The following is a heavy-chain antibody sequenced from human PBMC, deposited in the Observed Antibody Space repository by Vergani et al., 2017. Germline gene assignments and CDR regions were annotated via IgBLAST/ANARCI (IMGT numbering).Heavy chain of an antibody. J-gene: IGHJ3*02. V-gene: IGHV1-2*06. Sequence: QVQLVQSGAEVKKPGSSVKVSCKASGYTFTGQYMHWVRQAPGQGLEWMGRINPNSGGTNYAQNFQGRVTMTRDTSITTAYMELNRLISDDTAVYYCARPTVFGVVDDAFDIWGRATMITFSA. CDR1: GYTFTGQY. CDR2: INPNSGGT. CDR3: ARPTVFGVVDDAFDI. D-gene: IGHD3-3*01.